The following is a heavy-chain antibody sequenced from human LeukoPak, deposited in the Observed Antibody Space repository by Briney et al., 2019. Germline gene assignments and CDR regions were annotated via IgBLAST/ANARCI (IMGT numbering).Heavy chain of an antibody. Sequence: GGSLRLSCAASGFTFSSYGMHWVRQAPGKGLEWVAVIWYDGSNKYYADSVKGRFTISRDNSKNTLYLQMNSLRAEDTAVYYCARERWDYSIDYWGQGTLVTVSS. V-gene: IGHV3-33*01. CDR1: GFTFSSYG. CDR3: ARERWDYSIDY. D-gene: IGHD4-11*01. CDR2: IWYDGSNK. J-gene: IGHJ4*02.